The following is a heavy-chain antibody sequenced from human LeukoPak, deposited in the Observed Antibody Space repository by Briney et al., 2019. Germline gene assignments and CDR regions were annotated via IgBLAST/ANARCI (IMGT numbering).Heavy chain of an antibody. CDR2: ISYDGSNK. V-gene: IGHV3-30-3*01. CDR3: ARGTWIQLWCERYGMDV. J-gene: IGHJ6*02. Sequence: GRSLRLSCAASGFTFSSYAMHWVRQAPGKGLEWVAVISYDGSNKYYADSVKGRFTISRDNSKNTLYLQMNSLRAEDTAVYYCARGTWIQLWCERYGMDVWGQGTTVTVSS. CDR1: GFTFSSYA. D-gene: IGHD5-18*01.